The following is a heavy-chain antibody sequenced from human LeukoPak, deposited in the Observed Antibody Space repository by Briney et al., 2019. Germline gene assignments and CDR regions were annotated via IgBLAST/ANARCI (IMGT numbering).Heavy chain of an antibody. D-gene: IGHD1-1*01. CDR3: ARGTKQGAGNFDY. V-gene: IGHV4-59*01. CDR2: VFHSGST. Sequence: SETLSLTFTVSGGSFNNFFWTWIRQPPGKGLEWIRHVFHSGSTKYNPSLKSRVTISVDTSKYQFSLELTSVTAADPAVYYCARGTKQGAGNFDYWGQGTLVTVSS. J-gene: IGHJ4*02. CDR1: GGSFNNFF.